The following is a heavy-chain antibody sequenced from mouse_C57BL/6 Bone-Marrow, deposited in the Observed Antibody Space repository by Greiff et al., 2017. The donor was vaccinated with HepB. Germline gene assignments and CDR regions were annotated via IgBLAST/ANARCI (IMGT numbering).Heavy chain of an antibody. CDR1: GYTFTEYT. Sequence: QVQLQQSGAELVKPGASVKLSCKASGYTFTEYTIHWVKQRSGQGLEWIGWFYPGSGSIKHNEKFKDKATLTADKSSSTVYMELSRLTSEDSAVYFCARHGFPQLGRGYYYAMDYWGQGTSVTVSS. CDR3: ARHGFPQLGRGYYYAMDY. CDR2: FYPGSGSI. J-gene: IGHJ4*01. D-gene: IGHD4-1*02. V-gene: IGHV1-62-2*01.